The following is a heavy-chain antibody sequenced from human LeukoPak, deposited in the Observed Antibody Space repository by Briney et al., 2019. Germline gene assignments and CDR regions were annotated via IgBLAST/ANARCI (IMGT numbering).Heavy chain of an antibody. CDR1: GFTYSIYG. CDR2: IWYDGSNK. Sequence: PGRSLRLSCAASGFTYSIYGMHWVRQAPGKGLEWVALIWYDGSNKYYADSVKGRFTISRDNSKNTLYLQMNSLRAEDTAVYYCARDRGSGSYLSWGQGTLVTVSS. V-gene: IGHV3-33*01. J-gene: IGHJ4*02. CDR3: ARDRGSGSYLS. D-gene: IGHD1-26*01.